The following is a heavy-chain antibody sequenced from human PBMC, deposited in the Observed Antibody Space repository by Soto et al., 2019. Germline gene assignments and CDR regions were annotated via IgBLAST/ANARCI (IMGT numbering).Heavy chain of an antibody. D-gene: IGHD2-21*02. Sequence: QVQLVQSGAEVKKPGASVKVSCKASGYTFTSYDINWVRQAAGQGLEWMGWMSPNRGYTGYAQKFEGRFTMTRDTSISTAYMELSSLGSEDTAVYYCARGGLVVATADYWGQGTLVTVSS. J-gene: IGHJ4*02. CDR3: ARGGLVVATADY. CDR2: MSPNRGYT. CDR1: GYTFTSYD. V-gene: IGHV1-8*01.